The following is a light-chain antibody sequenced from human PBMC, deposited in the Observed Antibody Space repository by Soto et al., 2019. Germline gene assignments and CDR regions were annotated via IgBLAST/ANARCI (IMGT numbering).Light chain of an antibody. CDR2: DAS. Sequence: EIVLTQSPGTLSLSPGKRATLSCMASQSISSSYLAWYQQRPGQAPRLXIYDASTRDTGIPAKFSGSVSGTEFTLTISSLQSEDYAVYDGQPYNDWPSWTFGQGTKVDIK. CDR3: QPYNDWPSWT. CDR1: QSISSSY. J-gene: IGKJ1*01. V-gene: IGKV3D-15*01.